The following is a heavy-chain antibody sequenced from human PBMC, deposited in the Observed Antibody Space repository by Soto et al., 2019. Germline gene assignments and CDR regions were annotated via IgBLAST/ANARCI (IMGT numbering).Heavy chain of an antibody. CDR2: IYYSGST. J-gene: IGHJ3*02. CDR1: GGSISSYY. D-gene: IGHD2-2*01. Sequence: SETLSLTCTVSGGSISSYYWSWIRQPPGKGLEWIGYIYYSGSTNYNPSLKSRVTISVDTSKNQFSLKLSSVTAADTAVYYCARRVGDIVVVPAALDAFDIWGQGTMVTVSS. CDR3: ARRVGDIVVVPAALDAFDI. V-gene: IGHV4-59*08.